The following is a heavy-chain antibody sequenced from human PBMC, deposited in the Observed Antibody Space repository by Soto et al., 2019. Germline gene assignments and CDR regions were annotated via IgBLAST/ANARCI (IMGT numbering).Heavy chain of an antibody. CDR1: GGSFSGYY. CDR3: ARDRQRGYCTGGSCYSYFDY. Sequence: QVQLQQWGAGLLKPSETLSLTCAIYGGSFSGYYWSWIRQPPGMGLAWIGEVDQIGRTTYNPSLKSRVTISGDTSKNQCSLKLNSVSVADTAVYYWARDRQRGYCTGGSCYSYFDYWGQGALVIVSS. CDR2: VDQIGRT. D-gene: IGHD2-15*01. J-gene: IGHJ4*02. V-gene: IGHV4-34*01.